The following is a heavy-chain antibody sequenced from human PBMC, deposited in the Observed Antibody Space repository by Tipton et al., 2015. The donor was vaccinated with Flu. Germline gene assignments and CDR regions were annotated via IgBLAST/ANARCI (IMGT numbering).Heavy chain of an antibody. V-gene: IGHV3-23*01. CDR2: IGGGGATT. D-gene: IGHD3-3*01. CDR1: GFTFSRYG. J-gene: IGHJ6*02. Sequence: SLRLSCAASGFTFSRYGMSWVRQAPGKGLEWVSAIGGGGATTYFADSVKGRFTISRDNTRNTLYLQMNSLRAEDTAVYYCARDHPPSITVLGEITDYFGMAVWGQGTTVTVSS. CDR3: ARDHPPSITVLGEITDYFGMAV.